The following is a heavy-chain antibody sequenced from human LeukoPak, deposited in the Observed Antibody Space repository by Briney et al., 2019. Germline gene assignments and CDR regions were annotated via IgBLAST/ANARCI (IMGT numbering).Heavy chain of an antibody. CDR3: AKGGYASMARFDY. V-gene: IGHV3-23*01. CDR1: KFTFSSYA. D-gene: IGHD2-2*01. J-gene: IGHJ4*02. CDR2: ISGSGGST. Sequence: GGSLRLSCAASKFTFSSYAMSWVRQAPGKGLEWVSAISGSGGSTYYADSVKGRFTISRDNSKNTLYLQMNSLRAEDTAVYYCAKGGYASMARFDYWGQGTLVTVSS.